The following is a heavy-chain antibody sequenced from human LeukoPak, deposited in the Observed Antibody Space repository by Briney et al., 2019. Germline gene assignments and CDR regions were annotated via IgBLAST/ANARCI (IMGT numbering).Heavy chain of an antibody. D-gene: IGHD6-13*01. Sequence: GGSLRLSCAASGFTFSSYWMSWVRQAPGKGLEWVANIKQDGSEKYYVDSVKGRFTISRDNAKNSLYLQMNSPRAEDTAVYYCARDPSSSSWYKEGPWFDPWGQGTLVTVSS. J-gene: IGHJ5*02. V-gene: IGHV3-7*01. CDR1: GFTFSSYW. CDR2: IKQDGSEK. CDR3: ARDPSSSSWYKEGPWFDP.